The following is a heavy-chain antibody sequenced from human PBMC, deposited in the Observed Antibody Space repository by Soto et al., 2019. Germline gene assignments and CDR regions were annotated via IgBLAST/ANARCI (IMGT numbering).Heavy chain of an antibody. Sequence: GGSLRLSCAASGFTFSGHWMHWVRPVPGKGLEWFSRINTDGGSSAYADSVKGRFTISRDNAKNTLYLQMNGLRAEDTAVYYCAREAGYCSRTSCYRRAFDTWGQGTTVTVSS. J-gene: IGHJ3*02. CDR2: INTDGGSS. V-gene: IGHV3-74*03. CDR1: GFTFSGHW. D-gene: IGHD2-2*01. CDR3: AREAGYCSRTSCYRRAFDT.